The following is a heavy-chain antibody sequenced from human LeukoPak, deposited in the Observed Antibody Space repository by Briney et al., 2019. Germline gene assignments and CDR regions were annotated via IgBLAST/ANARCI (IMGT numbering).Heavy chain of an antibody. Sequence: GGSLRLSCAASGFTFSTYAMTWVRQAPGKGLEWVSAISGGGGYTDYADSVKGRFTISRDNAKNSLYLQMNSLRAEDTAVYYCAELGITMIGGVWGKGTTVTISS. D-gene: IGHD3-10*02. CDR2: ISGGGGYT. J-gene: IGHJ6*04. V-gene: IGHV3-23*01. CDR1: GFTFSTYA. CDR3: AELGITMIGGV.